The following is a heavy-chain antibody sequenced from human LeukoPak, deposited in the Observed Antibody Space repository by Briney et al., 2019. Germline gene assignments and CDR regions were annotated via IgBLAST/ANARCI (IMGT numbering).Heavy chain of an antibody. J-gene: IGHJ3*02. Sequence: KPSETLSLTCTVSGDPISHYYWSWNRQPPGKGLEWIGYVYFSGSTNYNPSLKSRVTISIDTSKNQFSLNLSSVTAADTAVYYCARRRFSSTAGFDIWGQGTMVTVSS. CDR3: ARRRFSSTAGFDI. CDR1: GDPISHYY. V-gene: IGHV4-59*01. CDR2: VYFSGST. D-gene: IGHD6-13*01.